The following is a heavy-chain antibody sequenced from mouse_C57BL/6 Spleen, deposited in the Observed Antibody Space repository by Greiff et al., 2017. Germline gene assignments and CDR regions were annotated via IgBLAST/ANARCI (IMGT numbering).Heavy chain of an antibody. CDR1: GYTFTSYW. D-gene: IGHD2-1*01. V-gene: IGHV1-64*01. J-gene: IGHJ3*01. CDR2: IHPNSGST. CDR3: ACARCYGNYFWFAY. Sequence: QVHVKQPGAELVKPGASVKLSCKASGYTFTSYWMHWVKQRPGQGLEWIGMIHPNSGSTNYNEKFKSKATLTVDKSSSTAYMHLSSLTSEDSAVYYCACARCYGNYFWFAYWGQGTLVTVSA.